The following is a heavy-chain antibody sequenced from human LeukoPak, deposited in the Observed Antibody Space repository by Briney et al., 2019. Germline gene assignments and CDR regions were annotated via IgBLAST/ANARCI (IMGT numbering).Heavy chain of an antibody. CDR3: ATAFSAVGNLDY. J-gene: IGHJ4*02. CDR2: FDPEDGET. CDR1: GYTLTELS. D-gene: IGHD6-13*01. Sequence: ASVKVSCKVSGYTLTELSMHWVRQAPGKGLEWMGGFDPEDGETIYAQKFQGRVTMTEDTSTDTAYMELSSLRSEDTAVYYCATAFSAVGNLDYWGQGTLVTVSS. V-gene: IGHV1-24*01.